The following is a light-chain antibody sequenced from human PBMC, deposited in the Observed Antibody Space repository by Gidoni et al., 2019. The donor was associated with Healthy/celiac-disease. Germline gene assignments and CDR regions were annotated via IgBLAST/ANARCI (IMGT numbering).Light chain of an antibody. Sequence: QSALTQPASVSGSPGQSIPISCTGTSSDVGGYNYVSWYQQHPGKAPKLMIYDVSNRPSGVSNRFSGSKSGNTASLTISGLQAEDEADYYCSSYTSSSTLHWVFGGGTKLTVL. CDR2: DVS. CDR3: SSYTSSSTLHWV. CDR1: SSDVGGYNY. J-gene: IGLJ3*02. V-gene: IGLV2-14*01.